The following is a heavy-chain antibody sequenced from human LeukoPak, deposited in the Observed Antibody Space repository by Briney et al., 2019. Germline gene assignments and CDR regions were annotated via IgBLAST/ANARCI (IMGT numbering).Heavy chain of an antibody. D-gene: IGHD6-19*01. CDR1: GGSISSTSFC. J-gene: IGHJ4*02. CDR3: ARMWLQLYYFDY. Sequence: SETLSLTCTVSGGSISSTSFCWGWIRQPPGKGLEWIGSIYYSGHTFYNPSLKSRATISVDTSKNQISLKLTSMTAADTAVYYCARMWLQLYYFDYWGQGTLVTVSS. V-gene: IGHV4-39*07. CDR2: IYYSGHT.